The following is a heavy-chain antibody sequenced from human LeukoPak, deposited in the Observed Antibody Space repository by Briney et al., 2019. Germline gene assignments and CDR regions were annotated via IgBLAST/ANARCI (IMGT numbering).Heavy chain of an antibody. CDR2: IKQDGSEK. V-gene: IGHV3-7*01. CDR1: GFTFSTYW. J-gene: IGHJ4*02. Sequence: GGSLRLSCAASGFTFSTYWMTWVRQAPGKGLEWVANIKQDGSEKYSLDSVKGRFTISRDNAKNSLYLQMNSLRAKDTAVYYCARGYCTSTYCHANNFDHWGQGTLVTVSS. CDR3: ARGYCTSTYCHANNFDH. D-gene: IGHD2-2*01.